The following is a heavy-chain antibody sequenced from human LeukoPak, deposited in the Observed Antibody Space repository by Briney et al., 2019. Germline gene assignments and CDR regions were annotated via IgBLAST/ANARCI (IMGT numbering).Heavy chain of an antibody. Sequence: PGVSLSLLYGVWGFPFSLYAKLGAPHAPGRGLEYGLAFSGSVGRTYYADSVKDQFTNSKDNTKNTLYQQMNSRRAEDTAVYYCAKFGDRSGYYWYWGQGTLVTVCS. D-gene: IGHD3-22*01. J-gene: IGHJ4*02. CDR3: AKFGDRSGYYWY. CDR2: FSGSVGRT. V-gene: IGHV3-23*01. CDR1: GFPFSLYA.